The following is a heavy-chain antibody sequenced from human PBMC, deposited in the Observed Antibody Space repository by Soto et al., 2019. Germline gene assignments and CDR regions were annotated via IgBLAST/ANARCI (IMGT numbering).Heavy chain of an antibody. CDR1: GGTFSSYA. CDR3: ASDGGDYTLNYGMDV. D-gene: IGHD1-26*01. V-gene: IGHV1-69*13. CDR2: IIPIFGTA. J-gene: IGHJ6*02. Sequence: SVKVSCKASGGTFSSYAISWVRQAPGQGLEWMGGIIPIFGTANYAQKFQGRVTITADESTSTAYMELSSLRSEDTAVYYCASDGGDYTLNYGMDVWGQGTAVTVSS.